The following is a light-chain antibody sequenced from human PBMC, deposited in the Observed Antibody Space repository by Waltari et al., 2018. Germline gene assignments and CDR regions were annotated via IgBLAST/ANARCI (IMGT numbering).Light chain of an antibody. Sequence: IVLTQSPATLSLSPGDRATLSCRASQNLSSYFAWYQQKPGQPPRLLIYDATNRAAGIPARFSGTGSWTDFTLTISSLEPEDFVVYYCQQRSNWPLTFGGGTKVEI. CDR3: QQRSNWPLT. CDR2: DAT. J-gene: IGKJ4*01. CDR1: QNLSSY. V-gene: IGKV3-11*01.